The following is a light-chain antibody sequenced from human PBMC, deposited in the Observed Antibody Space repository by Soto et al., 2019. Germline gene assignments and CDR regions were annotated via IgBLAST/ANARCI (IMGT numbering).Light chain of an antibody. V-gene: IGLV2-11*01. CDR2: DVS. Sequence: QSALTQPRSVSGSPGQSVTISCTGTSSDVGGYNFVSWYQQYPGKAPKLIIYDVSKRPSGVPDRFSGSKSGNTACLTIDGLQAEDEADYYCCSYAGSYALWVFGGGTKVTVL. J-gene: IGLJ3*02. CDR3: CSYAGSYALWV. CDR1: SSDVGGYNF.